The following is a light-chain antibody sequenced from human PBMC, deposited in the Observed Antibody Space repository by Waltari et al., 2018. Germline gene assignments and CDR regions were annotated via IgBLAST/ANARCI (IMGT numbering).Light chain of an antibody. J-gene: IGLJ1*01. V-gene: IGLV2-14*01. CDR1: NSDVGPYDY. CDR3: SSYTTNRHYV. Sequence: QSDLTQPASVSGSPGQSITISCTGTNSDVGPYDYVSWYQQYPGKAPKLVIFDVSSRPSGASGRFSGSKSGNTASLIISHLQAEDEADYYCSSYTTNRHYVFGAGTKVTVL. CDR2: DVS.